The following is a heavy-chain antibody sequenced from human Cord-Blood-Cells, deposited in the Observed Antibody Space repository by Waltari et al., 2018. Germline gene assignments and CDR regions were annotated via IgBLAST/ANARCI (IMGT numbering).Heavy chain of an antibody. V-gene: IGHV3-7*01. Sequence: EVQLVESGGGLVQPGGSLRLSCAASGFTFSSYWLSWVRQAPGKGLEWVANIKQDGSEKYYVDSVKGRFTISRDNAKNSLYLQMNSLRAEDTAVYYCARSRTGDAFDIWGQGTMVTVSS. D-gene: IGHD7-27*01. CDR3: ARSRTGDAFDI. CDR2: IKQDGSEK. J-gene: IGHJ3*02. CDR1: GFTFSSYW.